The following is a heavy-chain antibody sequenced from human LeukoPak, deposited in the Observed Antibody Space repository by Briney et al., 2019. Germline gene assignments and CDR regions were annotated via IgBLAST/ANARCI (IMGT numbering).Heavy chain of an antibody. CDR3: ARRWFGGLSRTEAFDI. Sequence: SVKVSCKASGGTFSSYAISRVRQAPGQGLEWMGGIIPIFGTANYAQKFQGRVTITADESTSTAYMELSSLRSEDTAVYYCARRWFGGLSRTEAFDIWGQGTMVTVSS. D-gene: IGHD3-10*01. J-gene: IGHJ3*02. CDR2: IIPIFGTA. CDR1: GGTFSSYA. V-gene: IGHV1-69*01.